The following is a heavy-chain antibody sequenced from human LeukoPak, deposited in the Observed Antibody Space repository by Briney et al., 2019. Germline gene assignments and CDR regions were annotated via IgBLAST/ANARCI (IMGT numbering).Heavy chain of an antibody. J-gene: IGHJ4*02. D-gene: IGHD3-9*01. CDR1: GFTFSSNC. V-gene: IGHV3-48*04. CDR3: ARNYPAGGGGRYFDWLPVF. Sequence: PVGSLRLSCAASGFTFSSNCMNWVRQAPGKGLEWVSYISATGGTIYYADSVKGRFTISRDNAKNSLYMQMNSLRVEDTALYYCARNYPAGGGGRYFDWLPVFCGQGALVTVSS. CDR2: ISATGGTI.